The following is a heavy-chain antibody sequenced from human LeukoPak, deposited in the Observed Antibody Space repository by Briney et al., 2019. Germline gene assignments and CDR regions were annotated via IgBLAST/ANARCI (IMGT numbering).Heavy chain of an antibody. CDR3: AKDSYYGSGKYFDY. V-gene: IGHV3-9*01. CDR1: GFTFDDYA. CDR2: ISWNSGSI. Sequence: GGSLRLSCAASGFTFDDYAMHWVRQAPGKGLEWVSGISWNSGSIGYADSVKGRFTISRDNAKNSLYLQMNSLRAEDTALYYCAKDSYYGSGKYFDYWGQGTLVTVSS. J-gene: IGHJ4*02. D-gene: IGHD3-10*01.